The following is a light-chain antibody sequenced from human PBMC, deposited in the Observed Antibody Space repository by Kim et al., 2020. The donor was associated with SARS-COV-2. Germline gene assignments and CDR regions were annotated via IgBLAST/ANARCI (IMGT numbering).Light chain of an antibody. CDR3: QVWDSSSDHRVV. V-gene: IGLV3-21*04. CDR1: SIGSKS. Sequence: GRTARITCGGNSIGSKSVHWYQQMPGQAPVLVISYASDRPSGSPERFSGSNSGNTATLTISRVEAGDEADYYCQVWDSSSDHRVVFGGGTQLTVL. CDR2: YAS. J-gene: IGLJ2*01.